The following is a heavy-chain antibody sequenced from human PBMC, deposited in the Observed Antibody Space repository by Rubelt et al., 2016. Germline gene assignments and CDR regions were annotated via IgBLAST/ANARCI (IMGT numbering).Heavy chain of an antibody. CDR3: ALTTIIPGMDV. Sequence: QVQLQQWGAGLLKPSETLSLTCAVYGGSFIGYYWSWIRQPPGKGLEWIGEINHRGSTNYNPSLKSRVTISVDTSKNQCSLKLSSVTAADTAVYYCALTTIIPGMDVWGQGTTVTVSS. CDR1: GGSFIGYY. D-gene: IGHD2-21*02. CDR2: INHRGST. J-gene: IGHJ6*02. V-gene: IGHV4-34*01.